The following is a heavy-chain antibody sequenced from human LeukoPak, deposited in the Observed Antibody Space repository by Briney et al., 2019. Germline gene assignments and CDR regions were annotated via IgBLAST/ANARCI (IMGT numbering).Heavy chain of an antibody. CDR3: ATLGGQRQQWLAHSGY. CDR1: GGTFSSYA. CDR2: IIPIFGTA. J-gene: IGHJ4*02. V-gene: IGHV1-69*13. Sequence: SVKVSCKASGGTFSSYAISWVRQAPGQGLEWMGGIIPIFGTANYAQKFQGRVTITADESTSTAYMELSSPRSEDTAVYYCATLGGQRQQWLAHSGYWGQGTLVTVSS. D-gene: IGHD6-19*01.